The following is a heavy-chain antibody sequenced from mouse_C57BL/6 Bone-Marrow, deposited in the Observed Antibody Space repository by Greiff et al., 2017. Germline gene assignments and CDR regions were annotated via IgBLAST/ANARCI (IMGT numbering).Heavy chain of an antibody. CDR1: GYTFTSYG. J-gene: IGHJ3*01. V-gene: IGHV1-81*01. CDR3: ASLYYDYDVEAY. D-gene: IGHD2-4*01. CDR2: IYPRSGNT. Sequence: QVQLQQSGAELARPGASVKLSCKASGYTFTSYGISWVKQRTGQGLEWIGEIYPRSGNTYYNEKFKGKATLTADKSSSTAYMELRSLTSEDSAVYFCASLYYDYDVEAYWGQGTLVTVSA.